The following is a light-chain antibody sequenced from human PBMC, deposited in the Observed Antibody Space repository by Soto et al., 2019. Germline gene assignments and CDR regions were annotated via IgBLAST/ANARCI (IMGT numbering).Light chain of an antibody. J-gene: IGLJ2*01. V-gene: IGLV2-14*03. CDR1: SSDIGGYNY. Sequence: LTEPASVSGSPGQSITISCTGTSSDIGGYNYVSWYQQHPGKAPKLMIYDVTYRPSGVSNRFSASKSGNTASLTISGLQAEDEADYYCASYASSNTVLFGGGTKVTVL. CDR3: ASYASSNTVL. CDR2: DVT.